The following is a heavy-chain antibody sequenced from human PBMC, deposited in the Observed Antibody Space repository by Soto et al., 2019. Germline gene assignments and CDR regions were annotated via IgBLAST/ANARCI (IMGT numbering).Heavy chain of an antibody. J-gene: IGHJ4*02. CDR2: ISGGGDNT. CDR3: AKERLARGFDY. V-gene: IGHV3-23*01. CDR1: GFTFSNYA. Sequence: EVQLLDSGGGLVQPGGSLRLSCEASGFTFSNYAMNWVRQAPGKGLEWVLGISGGGDNTYYADSVKGRFTISRDTSENTVFLQMNSLRAEDTAVYYCAKERLARGFDYWGQGTLVTVSS.